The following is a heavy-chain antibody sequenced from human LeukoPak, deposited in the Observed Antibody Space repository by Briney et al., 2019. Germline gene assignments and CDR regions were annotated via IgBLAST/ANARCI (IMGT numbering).Heavy chain of an antibody. V-gene: IGHV1-18*01. D-gene: IGHD3-22*01. CDR2: INANNGET. Sequence: EASVKVSCKTSGYTFTRSGISWVRQAPGQGLEWMGGINANNGETNYAQKFQGRVTMTTDTSTSPAYMDLRSLRSDDTAVYYCARVIRKDSSGYFYGDYWGQGTLVTVSS. CDR1: GYTFTRSG. CDR3: ARVIRKDSSGYFYGDY. J-gene: IGHJ4*02.